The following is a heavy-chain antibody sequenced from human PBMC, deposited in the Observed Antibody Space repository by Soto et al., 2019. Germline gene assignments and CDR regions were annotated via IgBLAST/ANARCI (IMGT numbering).Heavy chain of an antibody. Sequence: QVQLVQSGAEVKKPGSSVKVSCKASGGTFSSYAISWVRQAPGQGLEWMGGIIPIFGTANYAQKFQGRVTXTXDXXTSTGHMGLSRLRSEDTAVYFCAGDYGGNEYYFGYWGQGTLVTVSS. D-gene: IGHD2-15*01. V-gene: IGHV1-69*05. J-gene: IGHJ4*02. CDR3: AGDYGGNEYYFGY. CDR2: IIPIFGTA. CDR1: GGTFSSYA.